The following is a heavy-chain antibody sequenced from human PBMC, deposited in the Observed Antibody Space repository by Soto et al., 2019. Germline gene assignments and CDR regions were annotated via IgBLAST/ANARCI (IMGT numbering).Heavy chain of an antibody. CDR2: IYYSGST. CDR1: GGSISSSSYY. CDR3: ARQSGSSSPSHYYYYYMDV. Sequence: PSETLSLTCTVSGGSISSSSYYWGWIRQPPGKGLEWIGSIYYSGSTYYNPSLKSRVTISVDTSKNQFSLKLSSVTAADTAVYYCARQSGSSSPSHYYYYYMDVWGKGTTVTVSS. D-gene: IGHD1-26*01. J-gene: IGHJ6*03. V-gene: IGHV4-39*01.